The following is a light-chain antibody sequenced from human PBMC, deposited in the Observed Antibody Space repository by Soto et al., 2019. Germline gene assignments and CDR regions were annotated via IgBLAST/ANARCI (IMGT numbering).Light chain of an antibody. CDR3: QQYDNYPWT. Sequence: IQMTQSPSSLSASVGDRVTITRRASQSISTWLAWFQQKPGKAPKLLIYRASSLESGAPSRFSGTGSGTEFTLTISSLQPDDFATYYCQQYDNYPWTFGQGTKVDIK. CDR1: QSISTW. J-gene: IGKJ1*01. V-gene: IGKV1-5*03. CDR2: RAS.